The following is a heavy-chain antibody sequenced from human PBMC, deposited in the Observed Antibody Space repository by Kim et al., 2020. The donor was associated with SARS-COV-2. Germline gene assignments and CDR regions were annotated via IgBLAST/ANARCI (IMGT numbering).Heavy chain of an antibody. CDR2: IKSKTDGGTT. CDR3: TTDRLYDYVLGGYRYEGY. Sequence: GGSLRLSCAASGFTFSNAWMSWVRQAPGKGLEWVGRIKSKTDGGTTEYAAPVKGRFTISRDDSKNTLYLQMNSLKTEDTAVYYCTTDRLYDYVLGGYRYEGYWGQGTLSTVSS. CDR1: GFTFSNAW. J-gene: IGHJ4*02. V-gene: IGHV3-15*01. D-gene: IGHD3-16*02.